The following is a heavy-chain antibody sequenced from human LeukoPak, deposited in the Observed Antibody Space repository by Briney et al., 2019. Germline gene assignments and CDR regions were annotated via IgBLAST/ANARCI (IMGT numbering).Heavy chain of an antibody. CDR3: AREGGYSYGDAPLHFDY. CDR1: GGSFSGYY. Sequence: SETLSLTCAVYGGSFSGYYWSWIRQPPGKGLEWIGEINHSGSTNYNPSLKSRVTISVDTSKNQFSLNLSSVTAADTAVYYCAREGGYSYGDAPLHFDYWGQGTLVTVS. CDR2: INHSGST. J-gene: IGHJ4*02. D-gene: IGHD5-18*01. V-gene: IGHV4-34*01.